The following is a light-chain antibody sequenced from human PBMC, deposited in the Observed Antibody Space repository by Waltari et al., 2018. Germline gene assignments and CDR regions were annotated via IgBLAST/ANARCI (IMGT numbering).Light chain of an antibody. CDR1: QTVSTN. V-gene: IGKV3-15*01. CDR2: DAS. CDR3: QQYADLPPYN. Sequence: DIGMTQSPGTLSASPGDSATLSCRVSQTVSTNLAWYQQKPGQAPRRLIYDASTRVTGVPARCSGSGSGTDFTLTIASLQSEDFGVYYCQQYADLPPYNFGQGTKLAI. J-gene: IGKJ2*01.